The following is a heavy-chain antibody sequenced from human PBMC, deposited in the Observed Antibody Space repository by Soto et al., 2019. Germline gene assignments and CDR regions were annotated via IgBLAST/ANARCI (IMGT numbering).Heavy chain of an antibody. J-gene: IGHJ5*02. CDR2: INHSGST. Sequence: SDTLSLTCAVYGGSFSGYYWSCIRQPPGKGLEWIGEINHSGSTNYNPSLKSRVTISVDTSKNQFPLKLSSVTAADTAVYYCAREVSLGYSYEINWFDPWGQGTLVTVSS. D-gene: IGHD5-18*01. V-gene: IGHV4-34*01. CDR1: GGSFSGYY. CDR3: AREVSLGYSYEINWFDP.